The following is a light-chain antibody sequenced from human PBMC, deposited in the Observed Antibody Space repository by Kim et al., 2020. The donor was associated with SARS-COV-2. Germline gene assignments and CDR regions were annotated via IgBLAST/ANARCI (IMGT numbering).Light chain of an antibody. V-gene: IGKV2D-29*01. CDR1: QSLVYSDGKTY. Sequence: QASISCKSSQSLVYSDGKTYFNWYLQKSGQPPQVLLHDVSNRFSGVADRFSGSGSATDFTLKISRVEAEDVGIYYCVQTVKNPWTFGQGTKVDIK. CDR3: VQTVKNPWT. CDR2: DVS. J-gene: IGKJ1*01.